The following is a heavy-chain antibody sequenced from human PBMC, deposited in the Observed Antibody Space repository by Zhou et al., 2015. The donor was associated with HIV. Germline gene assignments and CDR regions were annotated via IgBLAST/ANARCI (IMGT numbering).Heavy chain of an antibody. CDR2: IIPIFGSA. CDR3: ARDPGSGVPAAM. V-gene: IGHV1-69*12. Sequence: QVQLVQSGAEVKKPGSSVKVSCKASGGTFSNYGVSWVRQAPGQGLEWMGGIIPIFGSANYAQRFQGRVTITADESTSTAYMELSRLRSDDTAVYYCARDPGSGVPAAMWGQGTLVTVSS. CDR1: GGTFSNYG. D-gene: IGHD2-2*01. J-gene: IGHJ4*02.